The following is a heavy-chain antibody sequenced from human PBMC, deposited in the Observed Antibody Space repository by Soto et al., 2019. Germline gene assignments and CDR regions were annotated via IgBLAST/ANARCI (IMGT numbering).Heavy chain of an antibody. V-gene: IGHV3-21*01. CDR2: ISSSSSYI. J-gene: IGHJ4*02. CDR1: GFTFSSYS. Sequence: PGGSLRLSCAASGFTFSSYSMNWVRQAPGKGLEWVSSISSSSSYIYYADSVKGRFTISRDNAKNSLYLQMNSLRAEDTAVYYCAREYFGYGPYYFDYWGQGTLVTVSS. CDR3: AREYFGYGPYYFDY. D-gene: IGHD3-9*01.